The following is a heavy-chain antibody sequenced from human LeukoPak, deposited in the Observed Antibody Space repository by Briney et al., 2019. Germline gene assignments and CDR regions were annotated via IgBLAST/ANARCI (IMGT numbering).Heavy chain of an antibody. V-gene: IGHV3-30*02. CDR2: IRYDGGNK. Sequence: GGSLRLSCAASGFTFSSYVMHWVRQAPGKGLEWVAFIRYDGGNKYYSDSVKGRFTISRDNSKNTLYLQMNSLRPEDTAVYYCAKDSHYYYYMDVWGKGTTVTISS. CDR1: GFTFSSYV. J-gene: IGHJ6*03. CDR3: AKDSHYYYYMDV.